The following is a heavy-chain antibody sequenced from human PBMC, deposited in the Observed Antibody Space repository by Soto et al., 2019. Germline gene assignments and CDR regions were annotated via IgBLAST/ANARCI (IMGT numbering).Heavy chain of an antibody. V-gene: IGHV3-20*04. CDR3: ARVRYCTAGTCSSYYFDY. CDR1: GFTFSSYW. Sequence: GSLRLSCAASGFTFSSYWMHWVRQVPGKGLEWVSGINWEGDSTGYADAVRGRFSISRDNAKNSLYLQIDSLRADDTALYYCARVRYCTAGTCSSYYFDYWGEGTLVTVSS. J-gene: IGHJ4*02. D-gene: IGHD2-15*01. CDR2: INWEGDST.